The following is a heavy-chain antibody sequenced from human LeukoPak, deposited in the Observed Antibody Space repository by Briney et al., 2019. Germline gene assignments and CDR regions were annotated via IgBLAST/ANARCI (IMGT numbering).Heavy chain of an antibody. CDR3: ARGGFGYCSSTSCYTRWFDP. CDR1: GGSFSGYY. V-gene: IGHV4-34*01. D-gene: IGHD2-2*02. J-gene: IGHJ5*02. CDR2: INHSGST. Sequence: PSETLSLTCAVYGGSFSGYYWSWIRQPPGKGLEWIEEINHSGSTNYNPSLKSRVTISVDTSKNQFSLKLSSVTAADTAVYYCARGGFGYCSSTSCYTRWFDPWGQGTLVTVSS.